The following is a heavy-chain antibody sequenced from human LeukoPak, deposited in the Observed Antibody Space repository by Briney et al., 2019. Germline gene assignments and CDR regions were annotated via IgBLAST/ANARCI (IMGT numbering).Heavy chain of an antibody. V-gene: IGHV4-34*01. CDR3: APRGSSWYRGGFDY. D-gene: IGHD6-13*01. J-gene: IGHJ4*02. Sequence: SETPSLTCAVSGGSFSGYYWSWIRQPPGTGLEWIGEINHSGSTNYNPSLKSRVTISVDTSKNQFSLKLRSVTAADTAVYYCAPRGSSWYRGGFDYWGQGTLVTVSS. CDR1: GGSFSGYY. CDR2: INHSGST.